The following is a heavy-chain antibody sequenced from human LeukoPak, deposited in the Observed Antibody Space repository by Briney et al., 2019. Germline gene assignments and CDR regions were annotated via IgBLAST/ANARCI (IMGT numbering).Heavy chain of an antibody. V-gene: IGHV4-59*12. CDR1: GGSTSSDY. D-gene: IGHD3-9*01. CDR2: VYNSGDT. CDR3: ARGAPRLYYDILTGYLPLDY. J-gene: IGHJ4*02. Sequence: SETLSLTCTVSGGSTSSDYWSWIRQSPGKGLEWVGYVYNSGDTGKNPSLKSRVTISVDTSKNQFSLKLSSVTAADTAVYYCARGAPRLYYDILTGYLPLDYWGQGTLVTVSS.